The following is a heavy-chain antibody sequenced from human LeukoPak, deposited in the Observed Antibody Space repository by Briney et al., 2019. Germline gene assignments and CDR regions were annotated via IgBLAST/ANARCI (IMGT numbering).Heavy chain of an antibody. CDR3: VKGGSISHNWFDS. D-gene: IGHD3-16*01. J-gene: IGHJ5*01. CDR1: GFTYSDYG. CDR2: ILNDGTWE. V-gene: IGHV3-30*02. Sequence: RRSLRLSCAASGFTYSDYGMHWVRQAPGRGLEWVAFILNDGTWEYYPDSVKGRLTVSRDNSRNTLYLQMNSVRLEDTAIYYCVKGGSISHNWFDSWGQGTLVTVSS.